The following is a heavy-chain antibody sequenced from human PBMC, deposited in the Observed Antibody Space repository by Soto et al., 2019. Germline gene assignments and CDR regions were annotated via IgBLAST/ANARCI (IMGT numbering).Heavy chain of an antibody. J-gene: IGHJ4*02. D-gene: IGHD5-12*01. Sequence: PSETLSLTCAVYGGSFSGYYWSWIRQPPGKGLEWIGEINHSGSTNYNPSLKSRVTISVDTSKNQFSLKLSSVTAADTAVYYCARGRGYDTSRPFDYWGQGTLVTVS. V-gene: IGHV4-34*01. CDR1: GGSFSGYY. CDR2: INHSGST. CDR3: ARGRGYDTSRPFDY.